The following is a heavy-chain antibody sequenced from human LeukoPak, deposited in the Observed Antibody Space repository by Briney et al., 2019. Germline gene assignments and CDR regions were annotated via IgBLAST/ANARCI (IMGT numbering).Heavy chain of an antibody. J-gene: IGHJ6*02. CDR3: AKEEAYSSGPTGYYYYGMDV. Sequence: GGSLRLSCAASGFTFSSYAMSWVRQAPGKGLEWVSAISGSSGSTYYADSVRGRFTISRDNSKNTLYLQMNSLRAEDTAVYYCAKEEAYSSGPTGYYYYGMDVWGQGTTVTVSS. CDR1: GFTFSSYA. V-gene: IGHV3-23*01. D-gene: IGHD6-19*01. CDR2: ISGSSGST.